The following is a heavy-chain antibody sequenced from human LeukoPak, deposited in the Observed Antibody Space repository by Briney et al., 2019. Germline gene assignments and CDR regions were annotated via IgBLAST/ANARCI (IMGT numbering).Heavy chain of an antibody. CDR2: ISYDGSNK. V-gene: IGHV3-30*07. Sequence: GGSLRLSCAASGFTFSSYAMHWVRQAPGKGLEWVAVISYDGSNKYYADSVKGRFTTSRDNAKNTLYLQMNSLRAEDTAVYYCARVRMGDDFNPFDYWGQGTLVTVSS. CDR1: GFTFSSYA. D-gene: IGHD3-16*01. J-gene: IGHJ4*02. CDR3: ARVRMGDDFNPFDY.